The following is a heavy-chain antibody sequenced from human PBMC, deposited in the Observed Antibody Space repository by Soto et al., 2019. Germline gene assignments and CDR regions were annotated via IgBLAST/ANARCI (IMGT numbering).Heavy chain of an antibody. V-gene: IGHV1-8*01. CDR3: ARGGYCSSTSCPYYYYYYMDV. CDR2: MNPNSGNT. D-gene: IGHD2-2*01. J-gene: IGHJ6*03. Sequence: ASVKVSCKASGYTFTSYDINWVRQATGQGLEWMGWMNPNSGNTGYAQKFQGRVTMTRNTSISTAYMELSSLRSEDTAVYYCARGGYCSSTSCPYYYYYYMDVWGKGTTVTVSS. CDR1: GYTFTSYD.